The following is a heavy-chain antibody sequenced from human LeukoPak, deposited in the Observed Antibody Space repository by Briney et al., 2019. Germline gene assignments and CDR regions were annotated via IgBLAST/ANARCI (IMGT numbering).Heavy chain of an antibody. V-gene: IGHV1-46*01. Sequence: GAPVKVPCKASGYTFTSYYMHWVRQAPGQGPEWMGIINPSGGSTSYAQKFQGRVTMTRDTSTSTVYMELSSLRSEDTAVYYCARGVEMVNWRDAFDIWGQGTMVTVSS. D-gene: IGHD5-24*01. CDR2: INPSGGST. J-gene: IGHJ3*02. CDR3: ARGVEMVNWRDAFDI. CDR1: GYTFTSYY.